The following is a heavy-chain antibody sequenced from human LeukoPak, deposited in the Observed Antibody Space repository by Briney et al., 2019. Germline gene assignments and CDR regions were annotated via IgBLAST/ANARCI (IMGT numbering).Heavy chain of an antibody. D-gene: IGHD2-2*01. J-gene: IGHJ4*02. V-gene: IGHV3-7*01. Sequence: GGSLRLSCAASGFTFSSYWMSWVRQAPGKGLECVANIKQDGSEKYYVDSVKGRFTISRDNAKNSLYLQMNSLRAEDTAVYYCARVVGRVVPAAPDYWGQGTLVTVSS. CDR3: ARVVGRVVPAAPDY. CDR1: GFTFSSYW. CDR2: IKQDGSEK.